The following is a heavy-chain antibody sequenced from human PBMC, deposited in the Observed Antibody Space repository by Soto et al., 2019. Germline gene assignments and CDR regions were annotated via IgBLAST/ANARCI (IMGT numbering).Heavy chain of an antibody. D-gene: IGHD1-1*01. CDR1: VYSFSTYW. CDR2: IYPDDSDI. J-gene: IGHJ3*01. Sequence: GESLKISCKGSVYSFSTYWIAWVRQMPGKGLEWMGIIYPDDSDIRYSPSFQGQVTISVDKSIRTAYLQWRSLTASDTAIYYCARRRETTMAYDAYDLWGQGTTVTVSS. CDR3: ARRRETTMAYDAYDL. V-gene: IGHV5-51*01.